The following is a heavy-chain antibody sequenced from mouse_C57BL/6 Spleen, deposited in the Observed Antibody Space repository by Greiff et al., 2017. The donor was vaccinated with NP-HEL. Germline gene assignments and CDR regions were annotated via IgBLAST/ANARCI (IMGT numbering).Heavy chain of an antibody. CDR3: TRSLHYYGFSYY. Sequence: QVQLQQSGAELVRPGASVTLSCKASGYTFTDYEMPWVKQTPVHGLEWIGAIDPETGGTAYNQKFKGKAILTADKSSSTAYMELRSLTSEDSAVYYCTRSLHYYGFSYYWGQGTTLTVSS. CDR2: IDPETGGT. CDR1: GYTFTDYE. J-gene: IGHJ2*01. D-gene: IGHD1-2*01. V-gene: IGHV1-15*01.